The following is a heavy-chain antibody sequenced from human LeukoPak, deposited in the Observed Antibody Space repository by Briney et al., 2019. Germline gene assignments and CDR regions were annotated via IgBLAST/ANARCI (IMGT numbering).Heavy chain of an antibody. CDR3: ARDGGVSGYDLLDY. Sequence: GGSLRLSCASSGFTFSSLWMTWVRQAPGKGLECVANINQDGSEKCFVDSVKGRFTISRDNAKNSVFLQMNSLTVEDTAVYYCARDGGVSGYDLLDYWGQGTLVTVSS. J-gene: IGHJ4*02. V-gene: IGHV3-7*01. CDR1: GFTFSSLW. CDR2: INQDGSEK. D-gene: IGHD5-12*01.